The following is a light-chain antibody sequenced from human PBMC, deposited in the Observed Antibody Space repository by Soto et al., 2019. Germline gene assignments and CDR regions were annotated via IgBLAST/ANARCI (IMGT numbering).Light chain of an antibody. CDR3: CSYGNSRWV. V-gene: IGLV2-14*01. Sequence: QSALTQPASVSGSPGQSITISCTGTSSDVGGHNYVSWYQQHPGKAPTLMIYEDYKRPSGVSTRFSGSRFGNTASLTIFGLQAEDEADYYCCSYGNSRWVFGGGTKLTVL. CDR1: SSDVGGHNY. CDR2: EDY. J-gene: IGLJ3*02.